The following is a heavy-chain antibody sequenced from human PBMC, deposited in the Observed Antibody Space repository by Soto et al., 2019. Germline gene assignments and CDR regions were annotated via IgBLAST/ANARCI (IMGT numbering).Heavy chain of an antibody. V-gene: IGHV1-69*13. J-gene: IGHJ4*02. D-gene: IGHD5-12*01. CDR3: ARAVRLEMATMAPFDY. Sequence: GASVKVSCKASGGTFSSYAISWVRQAPGQGLEWMGGIIPILGTANYAQKFQGRVTITADESTSTAYMELSSLRSEDTAVYYCARAVRLEMATMAPFDYWGQGTLVTVSS. CDR2: IIPILGTA. CDR1: GGTFSSYA.